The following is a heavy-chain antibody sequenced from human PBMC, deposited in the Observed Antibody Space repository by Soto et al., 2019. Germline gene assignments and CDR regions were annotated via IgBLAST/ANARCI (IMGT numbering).Heavy chain of an antibody. CDR3: ARHGFGPLHGLVDV. CDR1: GGSITNYY. Sequence: QVQLHESGPGLVKPSETLSLTCTVSGGSITNYYCSWFRQPPGKGLEWIGYIQYNGYSAYNLSLKRRVTMSMDTSKPQFSLMVESVTATDTAVYYCARHGFGPLHGLVDVWGQGTTVIVSS. J-gene: IGHJ6*02. CDR2: IQYNGYS. D-gene: IGHD3-10*01. V-gene: IGHV4-59*08.